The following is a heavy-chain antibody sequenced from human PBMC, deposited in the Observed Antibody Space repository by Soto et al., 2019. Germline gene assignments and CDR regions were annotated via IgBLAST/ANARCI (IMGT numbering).Heavy chain of an antibody. D-gene: IGHD3-10*01. CDR1: GFTFSSYG. Sequence: QVQLVESGGGVVQPGRSLRLSCAASGFTFSSYGMHWVRQAPGKGLEWVAVIWYDGSNKYYADSVKGRFTISRDNSKNTLYLQMNSLRAEDTAVYYCARSDVGVRGAFDYWGQGTLVTVSS. CDR2: IWYDGSNK. J-gene: IGHJ4*02. CDR3: ARSDVGVRGAFDY. V-gene: IGHV3-33*01.